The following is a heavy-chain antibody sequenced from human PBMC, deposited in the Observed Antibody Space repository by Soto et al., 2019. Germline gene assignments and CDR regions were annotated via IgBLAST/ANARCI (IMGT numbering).Heavy chain of an antibody. J-gene: IGHJ4*02. CDR1: GGSISNYY. D-gene: IGHD6-19*01. CDR3: AREIAVAGTHYFDY. CDR2: IYYSGSI. Sequence: SETLSLTCTVSGGSISNYYWSWIRQPPGKGLEWIGYIYYSGSINYNPSLKSRVTISEDTSKNQFSLKMSSVTAADTAVYYCAREIAVAGTHYFDYWGQGTLVTVSA. V-gene: IGHV4-59*01.